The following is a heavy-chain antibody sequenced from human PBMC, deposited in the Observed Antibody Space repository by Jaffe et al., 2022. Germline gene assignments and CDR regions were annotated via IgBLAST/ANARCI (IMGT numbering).Heavy chain of an antibody. CDR2: IYWNDDK. CDR3: AHRPGGSLVWFSGGESGNWFDP. D-gene: IGHD2-21*01. V-gene: IGHV2-5*01. Sequence: QITLKESGPTLVKPTQTLTLTCTFSGFSLSTSGVGVGWIRQPPGKALEWLALIYWNDDKRYSPSLKSRLTITKDTSKNQVVLTMTNMDPVDTATYYCAHRPGGSLVWFSGGESGNWFDPWGQGTLVTVSS. J-gene: IGHJ5*02. CDR1: GFSLSTSGVG.